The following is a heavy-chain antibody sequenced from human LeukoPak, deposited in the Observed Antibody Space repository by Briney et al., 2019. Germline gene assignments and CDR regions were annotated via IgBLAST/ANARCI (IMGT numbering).Heavy chain of an antibody. Sequence: GGSLRLSCAVSGFTFSGYTMHWVRQAPGKGLEWVAVISFDGSNKYYGDSVKGRFTISRDNSKNTLYLQMNSLRPDDTAIYYCARDTLWEWGQGTLVTVSS. CDR2: ISFDGSNK. V-gene: IGHV3-30-3*01. J-gene: IGHJ4*02. CDR3: ARDTLWE. D-gene: IGHD1-26*01. CDR1: GFTFSGYT.